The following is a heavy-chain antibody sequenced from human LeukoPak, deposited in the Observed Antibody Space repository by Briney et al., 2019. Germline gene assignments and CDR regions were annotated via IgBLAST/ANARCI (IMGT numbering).Heavy chain of an antibody. V-gene: IGHV1-3*02. CDR3: ARSPGGNARTWLDY. J-gene: IGHJ4*02. CDR1: GYSFTNYA. Sequence: ASVKVSCKASGYSFTNYALHWVRQAPGQRLEWMGWTNGATGNTRFSQDFQGRLTITIDTSASTSYMELSSLRSGDTAVYYCARSPGGNARTWLDYWGQGTLVTVSS. CDR2: TNGATGNT. D-gene: IGHD4-23*01.